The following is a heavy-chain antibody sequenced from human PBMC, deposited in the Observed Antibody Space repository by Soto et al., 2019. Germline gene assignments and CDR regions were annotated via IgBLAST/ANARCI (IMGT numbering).Heavy chain of an antibody. D-gene: IGHD3-10*01. CDR2: IFHTGST. CDR1: GVSISTSNW. J-gene: IGHJ4*02. Sequence: QVQLQESGPGLVKPSGTLSLTCAVSGVSISTSNWWSWARQSPGKGLEWIREIFHTGSTNYNPSLQSRVTISVDQSTNHFSLHLSSVNAADTAVYFCAKGGRVYYGSGSYFDSWGQGLLVTVSS. CDR3: AKGGRVYYGSGSYFDS. V-gene: IGHV4-4*02.